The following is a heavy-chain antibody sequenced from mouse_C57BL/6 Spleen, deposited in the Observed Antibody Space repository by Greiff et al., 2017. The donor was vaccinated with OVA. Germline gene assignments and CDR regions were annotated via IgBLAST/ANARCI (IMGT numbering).Heavy chain of an antibody. V-gene: IGHV1-67*01. J-gene: IGHJ2*01. CDR3: ARSAAYYGSSYEYFDY. CDR2: ISTYYGDA. D-gene: IGHD1-1*01. CDR1: GYTFTDYA. Sequence: QVQLQQSGPELVRPGVSVTLSCTGSGYTFTDYAMHWVKQTPAKGLEWIGVISTYYGDASYNQKFKGKATLTVDKSSSTAYMELARLTSEDSAGYYCARSAAYYGSSYEYFDYWGQGTTLTVSA.